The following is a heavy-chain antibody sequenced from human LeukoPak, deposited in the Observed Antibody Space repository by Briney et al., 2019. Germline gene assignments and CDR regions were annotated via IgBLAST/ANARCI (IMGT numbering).Heavy chain of an antibody. CDR1: GYTLTSYY. Sequence: ASVKVSCKASGYTLTSYYMHWVRQAPGQGLEWMGIINPSGGSTSYAQKFQGRVTMTRDMSTSTVYMELSSLRSEDTAVYYCARDQYYYDSSGYYFFSPYDYWGQGTLVTVSS. J-gene: IGHJ4*02. CDR2: INPSGGST. D-gene: IGHD3-22*01. CDR3: ARDQYYYDSSGYYFFSPYDY. V-gene: IGHV1-46*01.